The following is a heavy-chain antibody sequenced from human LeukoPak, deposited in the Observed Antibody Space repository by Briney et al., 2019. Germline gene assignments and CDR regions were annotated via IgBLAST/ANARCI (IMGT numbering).Heavy chain of an antibody. Sequence: GGSLRLSCAASGFTFSSYAMSWVRQAPGKGLEWVSAISGSGGSTYYADSVKGRFTISRDNSKNTLYLQMNSLRAEDTAVYYCAKDWGVEDFWSGLNWFDPWGQGTLVTVSS. J-gene: IGHJ5*02. CDR2: ISGSGGST. D-gene: IGHD3-3*01. V-gene: IGHV3-23*01. CDR3: AKDWGVEDFWSGLNWFDP. CDR1: GFTFSSYA.